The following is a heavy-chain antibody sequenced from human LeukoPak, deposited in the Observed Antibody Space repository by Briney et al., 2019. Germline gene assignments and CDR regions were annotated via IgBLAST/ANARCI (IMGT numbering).Heavy chain of an antibody. Sequence: GESLEISCKGSGCIFTNYWIGWVRQMPGKGLEWMGIIYPGDSDTKYTTSFQGQVTFSIDKSTSSAYLRWSSLKASDTAIYYCARLEAGPGISYYYGMDVWGQGTTVTVSS. D-gene: IGHD6-19*01. J-gene: IGHJ6*02. V-gene: IGHV5-51*01. CDR1: GCIFTNYW. CDR2: IYPGDSDT. CDR3: ARLEAGPGISYYYGMDV.